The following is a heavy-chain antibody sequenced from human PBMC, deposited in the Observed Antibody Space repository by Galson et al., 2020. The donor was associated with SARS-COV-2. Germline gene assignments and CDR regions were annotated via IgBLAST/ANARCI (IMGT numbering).Heavy chain of an antibody. CDR3: ARVRTTMIVAVITSDAFDI. D-gene: IGHD3-22*01. CDR2: IYYSGST. Sequence: ETSETLSLTCTVSGGSISSGGYYWSWIRQHPGKGLEWIGYIYYSGSTYYNPSLKSRVTISVDTSKNQFSLKLSSVTAADTAVYYCARVRTTMIVAVITSDAFDIWGQGTMVTVSS. CDR1: GGSISSGGYY. V-gene: IGHV4-31*03. J-gene: IGHJ3*02.